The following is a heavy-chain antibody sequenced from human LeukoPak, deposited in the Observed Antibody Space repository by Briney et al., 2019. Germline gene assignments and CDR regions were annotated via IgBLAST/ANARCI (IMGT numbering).Heavy chain of an antibody. V-gene: IGHV4-4*07. CDR1: GGSISSYY. CDR3: ARDLAGSGWYPQYNWFDP. J-gene: IGHJ5*02. Sequence: PSETLSLTCTVSGGSISSYYWSWIRQPAGKGLEWIGRIYTSGSTNYNPSLKSRVTMSVDTSKNQFSLKLSSVTAADTAVYYCARDLAGSGWYPQYNWFDPWGQGTLVTVSS. CDR2: IYTSGST. D-gene: IGHD6-19*01.